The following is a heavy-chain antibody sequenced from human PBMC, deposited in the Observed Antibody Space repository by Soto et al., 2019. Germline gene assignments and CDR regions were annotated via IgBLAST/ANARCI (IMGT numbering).Heavy chain of an antibody. CDR3: ARDWSKFSYNYPYYYAMDA. J-gene: IGHJ6*02. CDR1: GFSVTNSY. D-gene: IGHD5-18*01. V-gene: IGHV3-53*02. CDR2: LYSSGTT. Sequence: EVQLVETGGGLIQPGGSLRLSCTVSGFSVTNSYINWVRQAPGKGLEWVSILYSSGTTYYADSVRGRFTVSRDDSKNTLFLHMNSLEADDTAVYYCARDWSKFSYNYPYYYAMDAWGQGTTVTVSS.